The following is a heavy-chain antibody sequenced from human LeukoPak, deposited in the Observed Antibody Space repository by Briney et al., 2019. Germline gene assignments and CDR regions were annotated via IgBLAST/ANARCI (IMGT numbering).Heavy chain of an antibody. CDR2: ISASGGST. CDR1: GFTLSGYW. D-gene: IGHD5-12*01. Sequence: GGSLRLSCAASGFTLSGYWMSWVRQAPGKGLEWVSAISASGGSTFYADSVKGRFTISRDNSKNTLYLQMNSLRAEDTALYYCAKGRGYSGYDFFDYWGQGTLVTVSS. J-gene: IGHJ4*02. CDR3: AKGRGYSGYDFFDY. V-gene: IGHV3-23*01.